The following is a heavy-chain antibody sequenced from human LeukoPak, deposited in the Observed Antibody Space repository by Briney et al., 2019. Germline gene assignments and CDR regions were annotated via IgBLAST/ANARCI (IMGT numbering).Heavy chain of an antibody. D-gene: IGHD3-10*01. J-gene: IGHJ5*02. CDR1: GYTFTGYY. V-gene: IGHV1-8*02. CDR3: ARGSRFGENWFGP. CDR2: MNPNSGNT. Sequence: AVKVSCKASGYTFTGYYMHWVRQAPGQGLEWMGWMNPNSGNTGYAQKFQGRVTMTRNTSISTAYMELSSLRSEDTAVYYCARGSRFGENWFGPWGQGTLVTVSS.